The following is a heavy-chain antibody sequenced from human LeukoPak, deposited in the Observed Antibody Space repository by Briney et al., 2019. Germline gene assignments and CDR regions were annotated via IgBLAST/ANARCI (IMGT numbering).Heavy chain of an antibody. J-gene: IGHJ4*02. CDR3: ARNRAASGYFYFDY. CDR2: IIPIFGTA. V-gene: IGHV1-69*05. Sequence: SVKVSCKASGGTFRSYAISWVRQAPGQGLEWMGGIIPIFGTANYAQKFQGRVTMTRDTSTSTVYMELSSLKSEDTAVYYCARNRAASGYFYFDYWGQGTLVTVSS. D-gene: IGHD3-22*01. CDR1: GGTFRSYA.